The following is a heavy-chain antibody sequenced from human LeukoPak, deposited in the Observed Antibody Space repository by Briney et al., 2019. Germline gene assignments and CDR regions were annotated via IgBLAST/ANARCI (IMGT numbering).Heavy chain of an antibody. CDR2: ISSSGSTI. CDR3: ARTWGSGSYYDY. Sequence: GRSLRLSCTASGFTFSDYYMTWSRQAPGKGLEWVSHISSSGSTIYYADSVKGRFTIFRDNAKNSLSLQMNSLRAEDTAVYYCARTWGSGSYYDYWGQGTLVTVSS. J-gene: IGHJ4*02. CDR1: GFTFSDYY. V-gene: IGHV3-11*01. D-gene: IGHD3-10*01.